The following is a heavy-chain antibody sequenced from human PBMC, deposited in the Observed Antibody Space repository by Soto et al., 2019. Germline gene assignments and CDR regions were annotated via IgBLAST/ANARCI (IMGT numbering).Heavy chain of an antibody. V-gene: IGHV5-51*01. CDR3: ARVVYCSGGSCRYYYYYYMDV. J-gene: IGHJ6*03. Sequence: PGESLKISCKGSGYSFTSYWIGWVRQMPGKGLEWMGIIYPGDSDTRYSPSFQGQVTISADKSISTAYLQWSSLKASDTAMYYCARVVYCSGGSCRYYYYYYMDVWGKGTTVTVSS. D-gene: IGHD2-15*01. CDR2: IYPGDSDT. CDR1: GYSFTSYW.